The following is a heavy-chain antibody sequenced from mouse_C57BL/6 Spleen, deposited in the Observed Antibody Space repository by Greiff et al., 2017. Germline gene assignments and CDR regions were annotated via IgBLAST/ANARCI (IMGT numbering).Heavy chain of an antibody. V-gene: IGHV1-82*01. Sequence: VKLQQSGPELVKPGASVKISCKASGYAFSSSWMNWVKQRPGKGLEWIGRIYPGDGDTNYNGKFKGKATLTADKSSSTAYMQLSSLTSEDSAVYFCARGTGTESFDYWGQGTTLTVSS. D-gene: IGHD4-1*01. CDR1: GYAFSSSW. CDR3: ARGTGTESFDY. J-gene: IGHJ2*01. CDR2: IYPGDGDT.